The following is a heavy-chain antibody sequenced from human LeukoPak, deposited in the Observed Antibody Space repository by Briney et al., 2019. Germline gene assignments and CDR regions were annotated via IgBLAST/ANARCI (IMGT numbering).Heavy chain of an antibody. Sequence: ASVKVSCKVSGYTLSELSMYWVRQAPGKGLEWMGGFDPEDGEIMYAEKFQGRVTMTEDTSTDTAYMELSSLRSEDTAVYYCATEDDSGSKMFWGQGTLVIVSS. J-gene: IGHJ4*02. CDR3: ATEDDSGSKMF. V-gene: IGHV1-24*01. CDR1: GYTLSELS. D-gene: IGHD1-26*01. CDR2: FDPEDGEI.